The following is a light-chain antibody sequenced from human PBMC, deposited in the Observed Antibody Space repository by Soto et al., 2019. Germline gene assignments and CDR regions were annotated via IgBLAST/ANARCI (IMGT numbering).Light chain of an antibody. CDR3: CSYAGSSTWV. CDR1: SSDVGNYNL. CDR2: EGT. Sequence: QSVLTQPASVSGSPGQSITISCTGTSSDVGNYNLVSWYQQHPGKAPKLMIYEGTKRPSGVSDRFSGSKSGNTASLTTSGHQAEDGADYYCCSYAGSSTWVFGGGTKLTVL. J-gene: IGLJ3*02. V-gene: IGLV2-23*01.